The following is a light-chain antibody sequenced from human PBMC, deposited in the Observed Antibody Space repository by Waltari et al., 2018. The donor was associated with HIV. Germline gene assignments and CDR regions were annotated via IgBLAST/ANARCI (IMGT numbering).Light chain of an antibody. Sequence: SVLTQPPSASGTPGQRVTISCSGSSSNIGNNFLYWYQQVPGTAPKLLIHTNKPRPSGVPVRFSGSKSGTSASLAISGLRSEDEAYYYCSSWDDSLSGVLFGGGTKLTV. V-gene: IGLV1-47*01. CDR1: SSNIGNNF. CDR2: TNK. J-gene: IGLJ2*01. CDR3: SSWDDSLSGVL.